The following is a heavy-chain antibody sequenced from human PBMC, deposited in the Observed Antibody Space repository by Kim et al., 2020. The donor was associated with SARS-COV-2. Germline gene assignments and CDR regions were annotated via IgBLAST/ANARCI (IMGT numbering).Heavy chain of an antibody. Sequence: AQGFTGRFVFSLDTSVSTAYLQISSLKAEDTAVYYCAREVGGYSYGCDYWGQGTLVTVSS. J-gene: IGHJ4*02. CDR3: AREVGGYSYGCDY. D-gene: IGHD5-18*01. V-gene: IGHV7-4-1*02.